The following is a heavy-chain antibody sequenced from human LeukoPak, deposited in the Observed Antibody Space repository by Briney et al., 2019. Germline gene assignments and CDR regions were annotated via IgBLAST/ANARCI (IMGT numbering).Heavy chain of an antibody. Sequence: GGSLRLSCAASGFTFSSYWMHWVRQAPGKGLVWVSRINSDGSSASYADSVKGRFTISGDNAKNTLYLQMNSLRAEDTAVYYCARESGSGSYPHDAFDIWGQGTMVTVSS. J-gene: IGHJ3*02. CDR2: INSDGSSA. CDR3: ARESGSGSYPHDAFDI. CDR1: GFTFSSYW. V-gene: IGHV3-74*01. D-gene: IGHD3-10*01.